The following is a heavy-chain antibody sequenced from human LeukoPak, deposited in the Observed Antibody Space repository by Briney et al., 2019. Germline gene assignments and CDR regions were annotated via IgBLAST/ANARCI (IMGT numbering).Heavy chain of an antibody. J-gene: IGHJ4*02. V-gene: IGHV3-48*02. Sequence: GGSLRLSCAASGFSFTTYNMNWVRQAPGKGLEWVSYISSGSSVIYYADSVKGRFTISRDNAKNSLYLQMNSLRDEDTAVYYCVREGSGYPHYWGQGTLVTVSS. D-gene: IGHD5-18*01. CDR1: GFSFTTYN. CDR2: ISSGSSVI. CDR3: VREGSGYPHY.